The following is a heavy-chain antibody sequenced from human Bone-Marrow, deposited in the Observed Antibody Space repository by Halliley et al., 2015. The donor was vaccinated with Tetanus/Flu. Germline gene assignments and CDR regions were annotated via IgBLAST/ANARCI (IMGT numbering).Heavy chain of an antibody. J-gene: IGHJ4*02. V-gene: IGHV1-18*01. CDR1: GYTLTRYS. CDR2: ISGYNSNI. D-gene: IGHD3-3*01. Sequence: QLVQSGAEVKKPGASVKVSCKASGYTLTRYSTSWVRQAPGQGLEWMGWISGYNSNINYAQKLLGRVTMTIDTSANTAYMELRSLRSDDTAVYYCAREESLRFLEWLSPDYWGQGTLVIVS. CDR3: AREESLRFLEWLSPDY.